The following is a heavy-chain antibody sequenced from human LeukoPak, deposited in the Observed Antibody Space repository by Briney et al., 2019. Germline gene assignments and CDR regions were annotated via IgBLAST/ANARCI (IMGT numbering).Heavy chain of an antibody. D-gene: IGHD2-15*01. CDR2: INPNSGGT. J-gene: IGHJ5*02. CDR1: GYTFTGYY. Sequence: GASVKVSCKASGYTFTGYYMHWVRQAPGQGLEWMGWINPNSGGTNYAQKFQGRVTMTRDTSISTAYMELSSLRSEDTAVYYCARGGVYCSGGSCYRYNWFDPWGQGTLVTVSS. V-gene: IGHV1-2*02. CDR3: ARGGVYCSGGSCYRYNWFDP.